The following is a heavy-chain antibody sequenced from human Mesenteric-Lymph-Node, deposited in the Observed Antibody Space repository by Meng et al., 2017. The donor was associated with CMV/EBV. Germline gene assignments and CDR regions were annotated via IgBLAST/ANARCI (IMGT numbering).Heavy chain of an antibody. CDR3: ARDWASDFWSGFHPPYYYYYYGMDV. V-gene: IGHV3-21*01. CDR1: GFTFSSYS. CDR2: ISSSSSYI. D-gene: IGHD3-3*01. J-gene: IGHJ6*02. Sequence: GESLKISCAASGFTFSSYSMNWVRQAPGKGLEWVSSISSSSSYIYYADSVKGRFTISRDNAKNSLYLQMNSLRAEDTAVYYCARDWASDFWSGFHPPYYYYYYGMDVWGQGTTVTVSS.